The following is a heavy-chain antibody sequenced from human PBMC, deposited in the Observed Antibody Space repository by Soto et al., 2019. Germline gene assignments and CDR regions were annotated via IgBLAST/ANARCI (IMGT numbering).Heavy chain of an antibody. J-gene: IGHJ5*02. CDR3: ARGAYRNWFDP. CDR2: ISSSSSTI. V-gene: IGHV3-48*01. CDR1: GFTFSSYS. Sequence: EVQLVESGGGLVQPGGSLRLSCAASGFTFSSYSMNWVRQAPGKGLEWASYISSSSSTIYYADSVKGRFTISRDNAKNSLYLQMNRLRAEDTAVYYCARGAYRNWFDPWGQGTRVTVSS.